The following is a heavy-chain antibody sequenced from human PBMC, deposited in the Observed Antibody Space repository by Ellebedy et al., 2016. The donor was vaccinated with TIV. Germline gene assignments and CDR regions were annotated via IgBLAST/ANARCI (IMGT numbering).Heavy chain of an antibody. D-gene: IGHD2-2*01. V-gene: IGHV1-18*01. J-gene: IGHJ4*02. CDR1: GYTFDKYG. CDR2: ISAYNNNT. CDR3: GRVGKYCSSFSCYEDS. Sequence: AASVKVSCKATGYTFDKYGISWVRQAPGQGLEWMGWISAYNNNTNYAQKLQDRVTLTTDTSTSTAYMELRSLRSDDTAVYYCGRVGKYCSSFSCYEDSWGQGTLVTVSS.